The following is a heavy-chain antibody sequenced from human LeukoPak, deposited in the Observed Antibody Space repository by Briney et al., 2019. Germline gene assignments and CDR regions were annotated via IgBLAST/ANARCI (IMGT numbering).Heavy chain of an antibody. V-gene: IGHV3-74*01. Sequence: GGSLRLSCAASGFTFSSYWMHWVRQAPGKGLVWVSRINSDGSSTSYADSVKGRFTISRDNAKNTLYLQMNSLRVEDTAVYYCVRGYSSTDLDVWGQGTTVTVSS. CDR2: INSDGSST. CDR1: GFTFSSYW. J-gene: IGHJ6*02. D-gene: IGHD2-2*01. CDR3: VRGYSSTDLDV.